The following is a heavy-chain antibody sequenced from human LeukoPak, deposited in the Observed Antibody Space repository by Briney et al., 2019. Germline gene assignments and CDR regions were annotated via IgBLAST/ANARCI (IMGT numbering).Heavy chain of an antibody. Sequence: ASVKVSCKTSGGTFSSYAISWVRQAPGQGLEWIGDIVPIFDTANYAQKFQGRVTITADESATTSYMELSSLRSEDTAVYYCARDATVRGPYGGHHFYSYMDVWGKGTTVTISS. D-gene: IGHD3-10*01. J-gene: IGHJ6*03. V-gene: IGHV1-69*13. CDR2: IVPIFDTA. CDR1: GGTFSSYA. CDR3: ARDATVRGPYGGHHFYSYMDV.